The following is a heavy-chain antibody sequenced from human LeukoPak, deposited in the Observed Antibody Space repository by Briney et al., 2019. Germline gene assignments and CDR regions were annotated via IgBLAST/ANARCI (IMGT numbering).Heavy chain of an antibody. V-gene: IGHV3-30*18. CDR1: GFTFSSHG. CDR3: AKVTMVRGVTQSGDY. CDR2: ISYDGSNK. J-gene: IGHJ4*02. D-gene: IGHD3-10*01. Sequence: PGGSLRLSCAASGFTFSSHGMHWVRQAPGKGLEWVAVISYDGSNKYYADSVKGRFTISRDNSKNTLYLQMSSLRAEDTAVYYCAKVTMVRGVTQSGDYWGQGTLVTVSS.